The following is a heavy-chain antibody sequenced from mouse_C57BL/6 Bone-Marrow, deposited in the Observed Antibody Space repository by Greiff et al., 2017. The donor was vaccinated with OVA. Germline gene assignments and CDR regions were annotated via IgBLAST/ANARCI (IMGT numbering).Heavy chain of an antibody. Sequence: QVQLQQPGAELVKPGASVTLSCKASGYTFTSYWMQWVKQRPGQGLEWIGEIDPSDSYTNYHQKFKGKATLTVETSSSTAYMQLSSLTSEASSVYYCARDYYYGSNWYFDVWGTGTTVTVSS. CDR2: IDPSDSYT. J-gene: IGHJ1*03. V-gene: IGHV1-50*01. CDR1: GYTFTSYW. D-gene: IGHD1-1*01. CDR3: ARDYYYGSNWYFDV.